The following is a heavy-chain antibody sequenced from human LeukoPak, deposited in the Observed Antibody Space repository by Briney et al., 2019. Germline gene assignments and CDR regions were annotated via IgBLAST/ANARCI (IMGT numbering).Heavy chain of an antibody. V-gene: IGHV3-7*03. Sequence: GGSLRLSCAASGFTFSSYTMSWVRQAPGKGLEWVANIKQDGSEKNYVDSVKGRFTISRDNAKNSLYLQMNSLRAEDTAVYYCARLRYSDYWGQGTLVTVSS. D-gene: IGHD2-21*01. CDR1: GFTFSSYT. CDR2: IKQDGSEK. J-gene: IGHJ4*02. CDR3: ARLRYSDY.